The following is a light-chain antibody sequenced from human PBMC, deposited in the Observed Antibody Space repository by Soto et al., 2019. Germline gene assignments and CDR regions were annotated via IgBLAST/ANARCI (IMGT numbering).Light chain of an antibody. V-gene: IGKV3-11*01. CDR2: DAS. CDR3: QQRSNWPPT. CDR1: QSVSSY. Sequence: EIALTPSPATLSLSPGERATLSCRASQSVSSYLAWYQQKPGQAPRLLIYDASNRATGIPARFSGSGSGTDFTLTISSLEPEDFAVYYCQQRSNWPPTFGQGTKVDI. J-gene: IGKJ1*01.